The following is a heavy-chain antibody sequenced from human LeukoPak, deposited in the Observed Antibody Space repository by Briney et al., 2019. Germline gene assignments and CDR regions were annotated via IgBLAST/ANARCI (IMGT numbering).Heavy chain of an antibody. CDR1: GFTFSSYG. V-gene: IGHV3-30*02. CDR2: IRYDGSNK. CDR3: ARDWGMTTVPRKALDL. D-gene: IGHD4-17*01. J-gene: IGHJ2*01. Sequence: PGGSLRLSCAASGFTFSSYGMHWVRQAPGKGLEWVAFIRYDGSNKYYADSVKGRFTISRDNSKNTLYLQMNSLRAEDTAVYYCARDWGMTTVPRKALDLWGRGTLVTVSS.